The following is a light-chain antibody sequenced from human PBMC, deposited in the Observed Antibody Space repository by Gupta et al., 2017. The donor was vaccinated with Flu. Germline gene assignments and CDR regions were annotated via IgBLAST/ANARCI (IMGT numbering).Light chain of an antibody. CDR2: DGS. V-gene: IGLV3-21*02. CDR3: QVWDSTGDHPFV. CDR1: NIETKS. J-gene: IGLJ1*01. Sequence: SYVLTQPPSVSVAPGQTARITCGGNNIETKSVHWYQQRPGQAPVLVIYDGSDRPSGIPERYSASKSGNTATLTITRVGAGDEADYYCQVWDSTGDHPFVFGTGTKVTVL.